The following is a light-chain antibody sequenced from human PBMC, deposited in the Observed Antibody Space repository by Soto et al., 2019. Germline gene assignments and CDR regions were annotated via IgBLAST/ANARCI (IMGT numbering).Light chain of an antibody. CDR3: LQYNVYPLS. V-gene: IGKV1-5*03. J-gene: IGKJ4*01. CDR1: QNINGW. Sequence: DIQMTQSPSTLSASVGDRVTITCRASQNINGWLAWYQQRPGKGPNLLIHKASTLEAGVPSRFSASSSGTEFTLTISSLQPDDFAVYFCLQYNVYPLSFGGGTKVEIK. CDR2: KAS.